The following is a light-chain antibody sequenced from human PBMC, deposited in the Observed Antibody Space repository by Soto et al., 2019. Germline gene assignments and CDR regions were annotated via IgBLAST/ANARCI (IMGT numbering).Light chain of an antibody. CDR2: DVS. CDR3: SSYTSSSTVV. CDR1: SRDVGSYNY. Sequence: QSALTQPASVSGSPGQSITISCTGTSRDVGSYNYVSWYQQRPDKAPRLMIYDVSDRPSGISIRFSGSKSGNTASLTISGLQAEDEADYFCSSYTSSSTVVFGGGTKVTVL. V-gene: IGLV2-14*01. J-gene: IGLJ3*02.